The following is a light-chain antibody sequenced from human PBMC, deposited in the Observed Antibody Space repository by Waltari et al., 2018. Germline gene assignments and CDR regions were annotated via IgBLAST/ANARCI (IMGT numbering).Light chain of an antibody. V-gene: IGLV3-21*02. CDR1: NIGSKS. CDR2: DDR. J-gene: IGLJ3*02. Sequence: SYVLTQSPSVSVAPGQTAKIPCWGKNIGSKSVHWYQHKSGQAPVLVAYDDRGRPPGIPQRFSGSNSENTATLTISRGEAGDDADYYCQVWESSRGVFGGGTNLTVL. CDR3: QVWESSRGV.